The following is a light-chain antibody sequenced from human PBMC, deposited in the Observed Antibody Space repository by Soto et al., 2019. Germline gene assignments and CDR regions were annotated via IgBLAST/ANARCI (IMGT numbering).Light chain of an antibody. CDR2: EVS. CDR1: SSDVGNYKY. J-gene: IGLJ1*01. CDR3: FSYTSSGTYV. Sequence: QSVLTQPASVSGSPGQWITISCTGTSSDVGNYKYVSWYQQHPGKAPKLMIYEVSNRPSGVSNRFSGSKSGNTASLTISGLQAEDETDYYWFSYTSSGTYVFGTGTKLTVL. V-gene: IGLV2-14*01.